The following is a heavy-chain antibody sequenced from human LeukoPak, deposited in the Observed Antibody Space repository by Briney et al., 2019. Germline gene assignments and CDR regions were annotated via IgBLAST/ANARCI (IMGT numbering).Heavy chain of an antibody. Sequence: GSSVKVSCKASGYTFTTYDINWLRQATGQGLEWMGWMNPNSGNTGYAQKFQGRVTMTRNNSIITAYMELRSLRSEDTAVYYCARGPNKSDGGNSGSAWFDPWGQGTLVTVSS. CDR1: GYTFTTYD. CDR2: MNPNSGNT. CDR3: ARGPNKSDGGNSGSAWFDP. D-gene: IGHD4-23*01. J-gene: IGHJ5*02. V-gene: IGHV1-8*01.